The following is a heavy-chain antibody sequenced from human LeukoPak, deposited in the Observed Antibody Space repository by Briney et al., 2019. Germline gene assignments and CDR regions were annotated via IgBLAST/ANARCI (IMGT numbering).Heavy chain of an antibody. D-gene: IGHD5-12*01. CDR2: IYYSGST. V-gene: IGHV4-59*01. CDR3: ARGIGSGYDSPWFDP. CDR1: GGSISSYY. Sequence: SGTLSLTCTVSGGSISSYYWSWIRQPPGKGLEWIGYIYYSGSTNYNPSLKSRVTISVDTSRNQFSLKLSSVTAADTAVYYCARGIGSGYDSPWFDPWGQGTLVTVSS. J-gene: IGHJ5*02.